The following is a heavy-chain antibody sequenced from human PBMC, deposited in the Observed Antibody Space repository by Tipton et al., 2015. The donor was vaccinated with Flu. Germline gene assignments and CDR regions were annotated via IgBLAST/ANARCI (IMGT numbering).Heavy chain of an antibody. D-gene: IGHD3-22*01. V-gene: IGHV4-4*07. CDR2: IYTSGST. CDR3: ARGGNYYESGAYYTSLDF. J-gene: IGHJ4*02. Sequence: TLSLTCTVSGGSISSYYWSWIRQPAGKGLEWIGRIYTSGSTNYNPSLKSRVTMSVDTSKNQFSLKLSSVTAADTAVYFCARGGNYYESGAYYTSLDFWGQGILVTVSS. CDR1: GGSISSYY.